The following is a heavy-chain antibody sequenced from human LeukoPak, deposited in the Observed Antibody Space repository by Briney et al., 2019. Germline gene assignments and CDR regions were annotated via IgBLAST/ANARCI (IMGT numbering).Heavy chain of an antibody. V-gene: IGHV3-53*01. CDR3: ARGDDSGYYDYFDY. Sequence: GGSLRLSCAASGFTFSDYWMSWVRQAPGKGLEWVSTIYTGGNTYYAASVKGRFTISRDFSKNTVFLHMNSLRAEDTAMYYCARGDDSGYYDYFDYWGQGALVTVSS. D-gene: IGHD3-22*01. J-gene: IGHJ4*02. CDR1: GFTFSDYW. CDR2: IYTGGNT.